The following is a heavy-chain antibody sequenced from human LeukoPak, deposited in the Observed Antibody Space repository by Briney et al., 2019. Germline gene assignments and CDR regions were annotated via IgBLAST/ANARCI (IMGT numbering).Heavy chain of an antibody. V-gene: IGHV3-11*01. CDR1: GFTFSDYY. Sequence: GGSLRLSCAASGFTFSDYYMSWIRQAPGKGLEWGSYISSSGSTIYYADSVKGRFTISRDNAKNSLYLQMNSLRAEDTAVYYCAKDRSTVTTAASHWGQGTLVTVSS. CDR3: AKDRSTVTTAASH. CDR2: ISSSGSTI. J-gene: IGHJ4*02. D-gene: IGHD4-17*01.